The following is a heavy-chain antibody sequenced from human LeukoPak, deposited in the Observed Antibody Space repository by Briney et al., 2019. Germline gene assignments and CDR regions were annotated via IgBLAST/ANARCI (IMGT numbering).Heavy chain of an antibody. Sequence: ASVKVSCKASGGTFSSYAISWVRQAPGQGLEWMGRIIPIFGTANYAQKFQGRVTITTDESTSTAYMELSSLRSEDTAVYYCARDRFSADAFDIWGQGTMVTVSS. CDR2: IIPIFGTA. V-gene: IGHV1-69*05. CDR3: ARDRFSADAFDI. CDR1: GGTFSSYA. D-gene: IGHD3-3*02. J-gene: IGHJ3*02.